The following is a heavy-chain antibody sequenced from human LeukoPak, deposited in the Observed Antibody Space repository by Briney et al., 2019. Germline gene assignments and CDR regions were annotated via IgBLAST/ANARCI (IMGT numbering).Heavy chain of an antibody. CDR1: GYSFTTYW. J-gene: IGHJ4*02. CDR3: ARHKGFDY. V-gene: IGHV5-51*01. CDR2: IYPGDSET. Sequence: GGSLKISFKGSGYSFTTYWIAWVRRMPGKGRECMGIIYPGDSETRYSPSFQGQVSISVDKSISTAYLQWSSLKASDTAMYYCARHKGFDYWGQGTLVTVSS.